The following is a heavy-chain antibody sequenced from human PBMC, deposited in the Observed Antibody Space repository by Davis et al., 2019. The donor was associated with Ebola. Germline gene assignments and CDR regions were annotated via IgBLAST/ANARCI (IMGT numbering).Heavy chain of an antibody. CDR3: ARERAVTYFDY. CDR2: ISSSSSYI. V-gene: IGHV3-21*01. CDR1: GFTFSSYS. Sequence: GESLKIPCAASGFTFSSYSMNWVRQAAGKGLEWVSSISSSSSYIYYADSVKGRFTISRDNAKNSLYLQMNSLRAEDTAVYYCARERAVTYFDYWGQGTLVTVSS. D-gene: IGHD4-17*01. J-gene: IGHJ4*02.